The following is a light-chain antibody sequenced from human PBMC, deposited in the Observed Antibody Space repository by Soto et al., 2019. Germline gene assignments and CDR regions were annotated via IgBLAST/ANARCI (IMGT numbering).Light chain of an antibody. CDR3: QQYGRSPMFT. V-gene: IGKV3-20*01. CDR2: GAS. J-gene: IGKJ2*01. CDR1: QSVSSNY. Sequence: EIVLTQSPGTLSLSPGERATLSCRASQSVSSNYLAWYQQKPGQAPRLLIYGASRGAAGIPDRFSGRGSGTYLTLTISRLEPEDFAVYFCQQYGRSPMFTFGQGTKLEIK.